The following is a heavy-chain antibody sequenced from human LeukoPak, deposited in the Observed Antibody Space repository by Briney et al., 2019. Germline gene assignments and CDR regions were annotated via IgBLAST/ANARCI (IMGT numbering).Heavy chain of an antibody. CDR3: ASSRAGSSPRFDI. D-gene: IGHD2-2*01. CDR1: GGSISSGGYY. CDR2: IYHSGST. J-gene: IGHJ3*02. Sequence: TLSLTCTVSGGSISSGGYYWSWIRQPPGKGLEWIGYIYHSGSTYYNPSLKSRVTISVDRSKNQFSLKLSSVTAADTAVYYCASSRAGSSPRFDIWGQGTMVTVSS. V-gene: IGHV4-30-2*01.